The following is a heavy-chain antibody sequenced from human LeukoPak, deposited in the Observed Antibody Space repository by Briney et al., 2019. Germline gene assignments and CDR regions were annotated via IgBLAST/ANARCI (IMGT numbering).Heavy chain of an antibody. CDR2: FDPEDGAR. CDR3: ATGYTYDYSLY. V-gene: IGHV1-24*01. D-gene: IGHD5-18*01. Sequence: GASVNVSCKVSGDTVVGFSIHWVRQAPGHGLEWMGGFDPEDGARIFAQKFQGRVTMTEDTSTDTAYMDLSSLRSEDTAVYYCATGYTYDYSLYWGQGTLVTVSS. J-gene: IGHJ4*02. CDR1: GDTVVGFS.